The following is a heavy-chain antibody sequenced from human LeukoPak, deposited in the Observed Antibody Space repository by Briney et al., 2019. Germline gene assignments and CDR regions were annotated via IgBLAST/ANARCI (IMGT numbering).Heavy chain of an antibody. J-gene: IGHJ3*02. Sequence: SETLSLTCTVSDGSFSTHYWTWIRQPPGKGLEWIGYISYSGSTNYNPSLKSRVTISVDTSKNQFSLKLSSVTAADTAVYYCARDPTTVTKGFDIWGQGTMVTVSS. CDR1: DGSFSTHY. CDR2: ISYSGST. D-gene: IGHD4-17*01. CDR3: ARDPTTVTKGFDI. V-gene: IGHV4-59*11.